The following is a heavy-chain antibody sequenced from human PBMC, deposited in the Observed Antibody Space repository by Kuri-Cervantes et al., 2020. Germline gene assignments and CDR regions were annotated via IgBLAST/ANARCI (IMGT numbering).Heavy chain of an antibody. Sequence: SETLSLTCTVSGGSVSSGSYYWSWIRQPPGKGLEWIGYIYYSGSTNYNPSLKSRVTISVDTSTNQFSLKLSSVTAADTAVYYCARTYYYDSSGYYPNDYYYGMDVWGQGTTVTVSS. CDR1: GGSVSSGSYY. V-gene: IGHV4-61*01. D-gene: IGHD3-22*01. J-gene: IGHJ6*02. CDR2: IYYSGST. CDR3: ARTYYYDSSGYYPNDYYYGMDV.